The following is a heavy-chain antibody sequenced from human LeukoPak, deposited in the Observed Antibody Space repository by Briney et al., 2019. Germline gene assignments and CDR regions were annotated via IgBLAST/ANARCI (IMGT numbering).Heavy chain of an antibody. CDR2: INWNGGST. V-gene: IGHV3-20*04. J-gene: IGHJ4*02. D-gene: IGHD6-13*01. CDR1: GFTFDDYG. Sequence: PGGSLRLSCAASGFTFDDYGMSWVRQAPGKGLEWVSGINWNGGSTGYADSVKGRFTISRDNAKNSLYLQMNSLRAEDTALYYCARDLGRGSSWYYFDYWGQGALVTVSS. CDR3: ARDLGRGSSWYYFDY.